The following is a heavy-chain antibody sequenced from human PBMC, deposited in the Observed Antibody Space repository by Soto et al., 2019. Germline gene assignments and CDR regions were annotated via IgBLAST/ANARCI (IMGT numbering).Heavy chain of an antibody. J-gene: IGHJ6*02. CDR2: ISHYGNNR. CDR1: GFTFSIYA. V-gene: IGHV3-30*14. D-gene: IGHD3-10*01. Sequence: GGSLRLSCAASGFTFSIYAMHWVRQAPGKGLEWLASISHYGNNRYYAGSVRGRFTISRHDSTNTLFLQMNSLTPEDTAVYYCARDGPYYYASRMDVWGQGTTVTVSS. CDR3: ARDGPYYYASRMDV.